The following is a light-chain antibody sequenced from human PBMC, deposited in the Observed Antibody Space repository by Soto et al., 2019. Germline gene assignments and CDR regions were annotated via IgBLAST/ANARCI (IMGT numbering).Light chain of an antibody. V-gene: IGLV1-40*01. CDR1: SCNIGAGYD. J-gene: IGLJ3*02. CDR3: QSYYSSLSGWV. CDR2: GNS. Sequence: QSVLTQPPSVSGAPGQRVTISCTGSSCNIGAGYDVHWYQQLPGTAPKLLISGNSNRPSGVPDRFSGSKSGTSASLAITGLQAEDEADYYCQSYYSSLSGWVFGGGTKLTVL.